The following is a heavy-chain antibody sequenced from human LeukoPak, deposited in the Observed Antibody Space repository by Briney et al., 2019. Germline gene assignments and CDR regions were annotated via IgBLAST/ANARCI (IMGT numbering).Heavy chain of an antibody. J-gene: IGHJ4*02. CDR1: GFTFSSYW. Sequence: GGSLRLSCAASGFTFSSYWMHWVRQAPGKGLVWVPRVSTDGSSTYYADSMKGRFTISRDNAKNTLYLQMNSLRADDSAVYYCVRASTTRPNLIDYWGQGTLVTVSS. D-gene: IGHD6-6*01. CDR2: VSTDGSST. V-gene: IGHV3-74*01. CDR3: VRASTTRPNLIDY.